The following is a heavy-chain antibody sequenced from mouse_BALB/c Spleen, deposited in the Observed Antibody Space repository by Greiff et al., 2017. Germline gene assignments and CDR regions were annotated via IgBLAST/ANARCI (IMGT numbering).Heavy chain of an antibody. J-gene: IGHJ4*01. CDR2: IDPANGNT. Sequence: VQLQQSGAELVKPGASVKLSCTASGFNIKDTYMHWVKQRPEQGLEWIGRIDPANGNTKYDPKFQGKATITADTSSNTAYLQLSSLTSEDTAVYYSPHRYDRAMDYWGQGTPVTVSS. CDR3: PHRYDRAMDY. V-gene: IGHV14-3*02. D-gene: IGHD2-14*01. CDR1: GFNIKDTY.